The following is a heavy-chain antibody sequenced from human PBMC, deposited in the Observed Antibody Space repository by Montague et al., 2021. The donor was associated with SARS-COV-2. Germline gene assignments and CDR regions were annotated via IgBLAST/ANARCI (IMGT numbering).Heavy chain of an antibody. CDR2: INHSGST. V-gene: IGHV4-34*01. D-gene: IGHD3-22*01. Sequence: SETLSLTCAVYGGSFSGYYWTWIRQSPGKGLEWIGEINHSGSTNYSPSLESRVAISVDTSKNQFSLKLNSVTAADTAIYYCARDTVDINMIFVVSTSVNSYFDSWGQGTLVTVSP. CDR1: GGSFSGYY. CDR3: ARDTVDINMIFVVSTSVNSYFDS. J-gene: IGHJ4*02.